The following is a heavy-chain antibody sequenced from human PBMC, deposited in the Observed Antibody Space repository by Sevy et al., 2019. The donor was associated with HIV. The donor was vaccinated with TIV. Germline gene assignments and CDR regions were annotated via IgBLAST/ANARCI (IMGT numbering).Heavy chain of an antibody. D-gene: IGHD2-2*02. J-gene: IGHJ3*02. V-gene: IGHV1-69*13. CDR1: GGNLHNYG. CDR2: LIPIFRTS. CDR3: SRDRGPAAISDAFDI. Sequence: ASVKVSCKASGGNLHNYGINWVRQAPGQGLEWMGGLIPIFRTSTYAQNFRGRITFAVDEATSTFYLEMSSLRADDTAVYYCSRDRGPAAISDAFDIWGQGTMVTVSS.